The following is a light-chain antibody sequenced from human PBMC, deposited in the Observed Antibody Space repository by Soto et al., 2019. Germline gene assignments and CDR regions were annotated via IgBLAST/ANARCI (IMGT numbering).Light chain of an antibody. J-gene: IGKJ3*01. CDR3: QKYNGAPPET. CDR1: QDISNY. V-gene: IGKV1-27*01. CDR2: AAS. Sequence: DIQMTQSPSSLSATVGDRVTITCRASQDISNYLAWHQQKPGKVPKLLIYAASTLQPGVPSRFSGSGSGTDFTLTNSSRQPEDVATYYCQKYNGAPPETFGPGTKVAIK.